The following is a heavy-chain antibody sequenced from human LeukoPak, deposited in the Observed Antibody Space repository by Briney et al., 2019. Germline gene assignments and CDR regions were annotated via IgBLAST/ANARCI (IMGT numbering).Heavy chain of an antibody. CDR3: ARGLTELGTAYYYYMDV. J-gene: IGHJ6*03. CDR2: IIHSGST. Sequence: SETLSLTCAVYGGSFSGYSWSWIRQSPGKGLELIADIIHSGSTNYNSSLKSRVTISLDTSKNQFSLNLTSVTAADTAVYYCARGLTELGTAYYYYMDVWGKGTTVIVSS. CDR1: GGSFSGYS. D-gene: IGHD7-27*01. V-gene: IGHV4-34*01.